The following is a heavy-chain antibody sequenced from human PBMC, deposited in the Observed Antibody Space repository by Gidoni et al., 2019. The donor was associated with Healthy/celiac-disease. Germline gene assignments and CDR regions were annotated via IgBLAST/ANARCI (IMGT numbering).Heavy chain of an antibody. CDR1: GFPFTRYS. D-gene: IGHD3-3*01. J-gene: IGHJ5*02. V-gene: IGHV3-48*01. Sequence: EVQLVESGGGLVQPGGSLILSCAASGFPFTRYSMNWVRQAPGKGLEWVSYISSSSSTIYYADSVKGRFTISRDNAKNSLYLQMNSLRAEDTAVYYCARGGVVIIRRNWFDPWGQGTLVTVSS. CDR2: ISSSSSTI. CDR3: ARGGVVIIRRNWFDP.